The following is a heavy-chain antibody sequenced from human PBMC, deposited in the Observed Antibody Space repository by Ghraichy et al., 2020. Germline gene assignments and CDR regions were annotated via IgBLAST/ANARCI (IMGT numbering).Heavy chain of an antibody. J-gene: IGHJ3*02. CDR2: VSNSGST. CDR1: GGSISSFTSY. D-gene: IGHD5-12*01. CDR3: ARRGYGNAFDI. V-gene: IGHV4-39*01. Sequence: SETLSLTCTVSGGSISSFTSYWGWIRQPPGKGLEWIGSVSNSGSTYYNSSLKSRVTISVDTSKNQFSLNLSSVTAADTAVYYCARRGYGNAFDIWGQGALVPVSP.